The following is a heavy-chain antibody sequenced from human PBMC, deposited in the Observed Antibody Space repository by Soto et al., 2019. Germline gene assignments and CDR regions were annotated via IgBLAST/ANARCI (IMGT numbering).Heavy chain of an antibody. V-gene: IGHV4-30-4*01. Sequence: SETLSLTCTVSGGSISSGDYYWSWIRQPPGKGLEWIGYIYYSGSTYYNPSLKSRVTISVDTSKNQFSLKLSSVTAADTAVYYCARVSEHDAFDIWGQGTMVNVSS. CDR2: IYYSGST. CDR1: GGSISSGDYY. CDR3: ARVSEHDAFDI. J-gene: IGHJ3*02.